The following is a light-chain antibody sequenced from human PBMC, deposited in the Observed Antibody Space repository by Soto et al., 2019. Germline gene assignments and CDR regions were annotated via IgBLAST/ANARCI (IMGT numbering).Light chain of an antibody. CDR2: GAS. CDR3: QQYNDWPTT. J-gene: IGKJ1*01. Sequence: EIVMTQSPATLSVSPGERATLSFRASQSVSSTVAWYQQKPGQAPRLLIYGASTRATGIPASFSGSGSGTEFTLTISSLQSEDFAVYYCQQYNDWPTTFGQGTKVDIK. CDR1: QSVSST. V-gene: IGKV3-15*01.